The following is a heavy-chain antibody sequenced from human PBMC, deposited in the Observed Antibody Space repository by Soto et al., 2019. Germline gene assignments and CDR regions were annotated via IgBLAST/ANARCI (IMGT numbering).Heavy chain of an antibody. D-gene: IGHD3-10*01. J-gene: IGHJ6*02. CDR2: ISVYNGNK. Sequence: QLVQSGGEVKEPGASVQVSCKASGYTFNNYGITWVRQAPGQGLEWLGWISVYNGNKNYAKKVQGRVSMTADTSTSTAHMEPRSLQSDDTAVYFCARVAITLIRGLKVDFYSMDVWGQGTTVTVSS. CDR1: GYTFNNYG. V-gene: IGHV1-18*01. CDR3: ARVAITLIRGLKVDFYSMDV.